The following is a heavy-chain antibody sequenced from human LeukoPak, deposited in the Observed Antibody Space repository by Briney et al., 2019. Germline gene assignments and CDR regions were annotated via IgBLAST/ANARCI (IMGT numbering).Heavy chain of an antibody. Sequence: GGSLRLSCAASGFYFSSNWMHWVRHAPGQGLVWVSRIKGDGISTNYADSVKGRFTISRDIAKNTLYLQMNSLRAEDTGVYYCAKDHYWSIDYWGRGTLVTVSS. V-gene: IGHV3-74*01. CDR1: GFYFSSNW. J-gene: IGHJ4*02. D-gene: IGHD3-3*01. CDR2: IKGDGIST. CDR3: AKDHYWSIDY.